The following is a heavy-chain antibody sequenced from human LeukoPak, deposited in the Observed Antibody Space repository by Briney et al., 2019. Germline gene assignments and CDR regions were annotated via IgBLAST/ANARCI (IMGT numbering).Heavy chain of an antibody. CDR2: ISSSSSTI. D-gene: IGHD3-22*01. CDR3: AKAVYYYDSSGYYGIDY. V-gene: IGHV3-48*01. CDR1: GFTFSSYS. Sequence: GGSLRLSCAASGFTFSSYSMNWVRQAPGKGLEWVSYISSSSSTIYYADSVKGRFTISRDNSKNALYLQMNSLRAEDTAVYYCAKAVYYYDSSGYYGIDYWGQGTLVTVSS. J-gene: IGHJ4*02.